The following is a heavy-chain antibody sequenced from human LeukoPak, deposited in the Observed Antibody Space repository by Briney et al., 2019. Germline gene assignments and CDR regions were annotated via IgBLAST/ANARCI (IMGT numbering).Heavy chain of an antibody. D-gene: IGHD2-2*01. CDR3: ARMYSVVVTNYFDY. CDR2: ISAYNGNT. CDR1: GYTFTSYG. J-gene: IGHJ4*02. V-gene: IGHV1-18*01. Sequence: ASVKVSCKASGYTFTSYGISWVRQAPGQGLEWMGWISAYNGNTNYAQKLQGRVTMTTDTSTSTAYMELRSLRSDDTAVYYCARMYSVVVTNYFDYWGQGTLVTVSS.